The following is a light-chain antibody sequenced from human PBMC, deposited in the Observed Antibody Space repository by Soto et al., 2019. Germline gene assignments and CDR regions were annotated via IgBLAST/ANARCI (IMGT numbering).Light chain of an antibody. J-gene: IGKJ4*01. CDR2: SAS. CDR3: QQYGSSPLT. V-gene: IGKV3-20*01. CDR1: QSVSSSY. Sequence: ESVLTQSPGTLSLSPGERATLSCRASQSVSSSYLAWYQQKPGQAPRLLIYSASSRATGIPDRFSGSGSGTDFTLTISRLEPEDFAVYYCQQYGSSPLTFGGGTKVAIK.